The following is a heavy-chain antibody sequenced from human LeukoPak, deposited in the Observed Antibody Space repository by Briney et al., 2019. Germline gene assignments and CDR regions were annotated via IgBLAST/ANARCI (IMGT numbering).Heavy chain of an antibody. V-gene: IGHV3-21*01. CDR2: ISSSSSYI. CDR1: GFTFSSYS. J-gene: IGHJ4*02. Sequence: GGSLRLSCAASGFTFSSYSMNWVRQAPGKGPEWVSSISSSSSYIYYADSVKGRFTISRDNAKNSLYLQMNSLRAEDTAVYYCARGETYYYDSSGLPVDYWGQGTLVTVSS. D-gene: IGHD3-22*01. CDR3: ARGETYYYDSSGLPVDY.